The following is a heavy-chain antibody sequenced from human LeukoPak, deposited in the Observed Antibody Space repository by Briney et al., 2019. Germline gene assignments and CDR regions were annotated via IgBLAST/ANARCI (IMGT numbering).Heavy chain of an antibody. CDR3: ARGGLWFLPHFDY. CDR2: INHSGST. Sequence: SETPSLTCAVYGGSFSGYYWSWIRQPPGKGLEWIGEINHSGSTNYNLSLKSRVTISVDTSKNQFSLKLSSVTAADTAVYYCARGGLWFLPHFDYWGQGTLVTVSS. D-gene: IGHD3-10*01. V-gene: IGHV4-34*01. CDR1: GGSFSGYY. J-gene: IGHJ4*02.